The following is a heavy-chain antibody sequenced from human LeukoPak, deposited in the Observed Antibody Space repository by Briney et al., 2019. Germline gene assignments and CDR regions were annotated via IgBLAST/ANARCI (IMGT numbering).Heavy chain of an antibody. CDR3: ARSYYDILTGYTSRFSMDV. D-gene: IGHD3-9*01. CDR2: IYHSGGT. V-gene: IGHV4-30-2*01. CDR1: GGSISSGGYS. Sequence: SQTLSLTCAVSGGSISSGGYSWRWIRQPPGRGLEWIGYIYHSGGTYYSPSLKSRVTISVDRSKNQFSLKLNSVTAADTAVYYCARSYYDILTGYTSRFSMDVWGQGTTVTVSS. J-gene: IGHJ6*02.